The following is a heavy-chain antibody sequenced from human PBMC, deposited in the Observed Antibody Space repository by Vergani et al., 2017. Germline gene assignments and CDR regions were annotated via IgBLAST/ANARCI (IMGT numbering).Heavy chain of an antibody. V-gene: IGHV1-18*01. J-gene: IGHJ5*02. CDR2: ISASNGNT. CDR3: ARAGMISLTGYYMGGWFDP. CDR1: GYTFTTYG. Sequence: QVQLVQSGTEVKKPGASVKVSCKASGYTFTTYGISWVRQAPGQGLEWMGWISASNGNTNYAQKLLGRVTMTTDRSTSTAYMELRSLRSDDTAVYYCARAGMISLTGYYMGGWFDPWGQGTLVTVSS. D-gene: IGHD3-9*01.